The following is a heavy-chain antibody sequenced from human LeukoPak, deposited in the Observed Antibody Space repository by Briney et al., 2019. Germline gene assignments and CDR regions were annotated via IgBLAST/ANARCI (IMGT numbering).Heavy chain of an antibody. CDR3: ARASSGWYEVYFDY. CDR1: GFTFSSYA. J-gene: IGHJ4*02. D-gene: IGHD6-19*01. V-gene: IGHV3-30*04. Sequence: RGSLRLSCAASGFTFSSYAMHWVRQAPGKGLEWVAVISYDGSNKYYADSVKGRFTISRDNSKNTLYLQMNSLRAEDTAAYYCARASSGWYEVYFDYWGQGTLVTVSS. CDR2: ISYDGSNK.